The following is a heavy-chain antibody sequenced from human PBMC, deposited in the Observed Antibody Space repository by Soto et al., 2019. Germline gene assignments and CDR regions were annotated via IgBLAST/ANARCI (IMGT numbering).Heavy chain of an antibody. J-gene: IGHJ5*02. Sequence: QVQLQESGPGLVRPSETLSLTCTVSGGSASNFYWSWIRQPPGKGLEWIGYMYYTGGANYNPSFRSRVTMSVDTSKNEASLKLTSVTAADTAVYYCARSLEPSWFDPWGQGTLVTVSS. CDR2: MYYTGGA. CDR1: GGSASNFY. V-gene: IGHV4-59*02. CDR3: ARSLEPSWFDP.